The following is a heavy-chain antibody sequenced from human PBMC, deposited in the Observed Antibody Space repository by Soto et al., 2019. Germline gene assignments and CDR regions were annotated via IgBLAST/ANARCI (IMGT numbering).Heavy chain of an antibody. D-gene: IGHD5-12*01. Sequence: EVQLLESGGGLVQPGGSLRLSCAASGFTFSSYAMSWVRQAPGKGLEWVSAISGSGGSTYYADSVKGRFTISRDNSKNTLYLQMNSLRAEDTAVYYCAKERADIVARPLNWFDPWGQGTLVTVSS. J-gene: IGHJ5*02. CDR3: AKERADIVARPLNWFDP. V-gene: IGHV3-23*01. CDR1: GFTFSSYA. CDR2: ISGSGGST.